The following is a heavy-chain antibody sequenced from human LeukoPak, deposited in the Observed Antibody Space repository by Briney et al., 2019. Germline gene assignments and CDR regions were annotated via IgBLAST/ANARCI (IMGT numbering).Heavy chain of an antibody. D-gene: IGHD2-15*01. V-gene: IGHV1-2*02. CDR3: AREFRSVYCSGGSCYSIGFDP. CDR2: INPNSGGT. J-gene: IGHJ5*02. Sequence: ASVKVSCKASGYTFTGYYMHWVRQAPGQGLEWMGWINPNSGGTNYAQKFQGRVTMTRDTSISTAYMELSRLRSDDTAVYYCAREFRSVYCSGGSCYSIGFDPWGQGTLVTVSS. CDR1: GYTFTGYY.